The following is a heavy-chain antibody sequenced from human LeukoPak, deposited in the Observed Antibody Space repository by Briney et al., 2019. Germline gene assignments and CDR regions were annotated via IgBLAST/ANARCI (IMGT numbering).Heavy chain of an antibody. CDR2: IYYGGST. D-gene: IGHD2-2*01. Sequence: SETLSLTCTVSGGSISSSGYYWDWIRQPPGKGLEWIGNIYYGGSTYYNPSLKSRVTISVDTSKNQFSLKVNSVTAADTAMYYCVKSNSRYQPWTLDIWGRGTMVTVSS. CDR1: GGSISSSGYY. J-gene: IGHJ3*02. CDR3: VKSNSRYQPWTLDI. V-gene: IGHV4-39*07.